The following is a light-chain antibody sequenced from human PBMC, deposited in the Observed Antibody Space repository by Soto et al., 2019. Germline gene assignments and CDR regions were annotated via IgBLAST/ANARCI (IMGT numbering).Light chain of an antibody. J-gene: IGKJ3*01. CDR3: QQASSAPFT. Sequence: RQVKRPASSQSASVGDRDTINCRASQNINTYLNWYQQRPGQAPQLLIFTASSFQGGVPARFSASGSRTDFTLSIISLHADQLATSSCQQASSAPFTVGRGTKVDIK. V-gene: IGKV1-39*01. CDR1: QNINTY. CDR2: TAS.